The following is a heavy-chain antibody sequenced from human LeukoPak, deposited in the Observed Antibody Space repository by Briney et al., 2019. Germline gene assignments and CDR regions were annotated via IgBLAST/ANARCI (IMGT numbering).Heavy chain of an antibody. D-gene: IGHD3-22*01. V-gene: IGHV3-23*01. CDR2: ISGSGGST. CDR3: GKFGRWSPLYYYDSSGYYKDY. J-gene: IGHJ4*02. Sequence: GGSLRLSCAASGFTFSSYAMSWVRQAPGKGLEWVSAISGSGGSTYYADSVKGRFTISRDNSKNTLYLQMNSLRAEDTAVYYCGKFGRWSPLYYYDSSGYYKDYWGQGTLVTVSS. CDR1: GFTFSSYA.